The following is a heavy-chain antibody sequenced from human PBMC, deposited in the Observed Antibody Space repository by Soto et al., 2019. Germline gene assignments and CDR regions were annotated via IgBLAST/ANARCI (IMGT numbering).Heavy chain of an antibody. CDR1: GYTFTGYY. CDR2: INPNSGGT. J-gene: IGHJ5*02. V-gene: IGHV1-2*02. CDR3: ARRRQWLGELPFDP. Sequence: QVQLVQSGAEVKKPGASVKVSCKASGYTFTGYYMHWVRQDPGQGLEWMGWINPNSGGTNYAQKFQGRVTRTRDTSISTAYMELSRLRSDDTAVYYCARRRQWLGELPFDPWCQGTLVTVSS. D-gene: IGHD6-19*01.